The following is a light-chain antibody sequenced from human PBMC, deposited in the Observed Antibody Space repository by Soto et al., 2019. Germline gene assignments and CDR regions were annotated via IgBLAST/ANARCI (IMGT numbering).Light chain of an antibody. Sequence: DIQMTQSPSSLSASVGDTVTITCRASQNIRNFLHWYQQKPGKAPKLLIFAASNLKSGVPSRFTASGSVTDFTLIISGLQPEDLATYYCQQSYSDIRAFGQGTTVEI. J-gene: IGKJ1*01. CDR2: AAS. V-gene: IGKV1-39*01. CDR1: QNIRNF. CDR3: QQSYSDIRA.